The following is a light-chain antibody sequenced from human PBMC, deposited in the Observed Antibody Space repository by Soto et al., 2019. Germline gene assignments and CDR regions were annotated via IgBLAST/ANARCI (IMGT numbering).Light chain of an antibody. CDR1: QNISTF. Sequence: IQMTQYPSSLSASVGDRFTITCMASQNISTFLNWYQQKPGEAPKLLIYAASSLQSGVPSRFSGSGSGTDFTLTISSLQPEDFATYYCQQSYSTPITVGPGTRLEI. CDR3: QQSYSTPIT. CDR2: AAS. V-gene: IGKV1-39*01. J-gene: IGKJ5*01.